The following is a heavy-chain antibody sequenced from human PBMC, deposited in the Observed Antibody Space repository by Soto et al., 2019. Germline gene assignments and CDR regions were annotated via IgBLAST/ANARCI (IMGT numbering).Heavy chain of an antibody. J-gene: IGHJ6*02. Sequence: GGSLRLSCAASGFTFSSYWMSWVRQAPGKGLEWVGNINQDGSEKYYVYSVKGRVTISRDNAKNSLYLQMNSLRAEDTAVYYCARDRTGGYSYGLVLWGSPASDYYYGMHXWGQVTTVTVS. CDR1: GFTFSSYW. CDR3: ARDRTGGYSYGLVLWGSPASDYYYGMHX. V-gene: IGHV3-7*01. CDR2: INQDGSEK. D-gene: IGHD5-18*01.